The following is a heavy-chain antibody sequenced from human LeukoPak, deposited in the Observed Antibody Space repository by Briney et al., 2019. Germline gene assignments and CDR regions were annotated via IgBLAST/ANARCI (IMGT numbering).Heavy chain of an antibody. CDR1: GGSISSHY. J-gene: IGHJ6*02. CDR2: SDHSGST. Sequence: SETLSLTCTVSGGSISSHYWSWIRQPPEKGLELLGCSDHSGSTNYNPSLKRRVSISVDTSKNQFYLKLRSVTAADTAVYYCATMIRGVINPYGMDVWGPGTTVTVSS. CDR3: ATMIRGVINPYGMDV. D-gene: IGHD3-10*01. V-gene: IGHV4-59*11.